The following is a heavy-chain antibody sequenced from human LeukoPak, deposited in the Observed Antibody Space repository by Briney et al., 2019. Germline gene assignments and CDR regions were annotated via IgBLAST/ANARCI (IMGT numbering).Heavy chain of an antibody. V-gene: IGHV1-2*06. CDR3: ARDSYCSSTNCYNDWFDP. D-gene: IGHD2-2*02. CDR2: INPNSGGT. Sequence: GASVKVSCKASGYTFTGYYMHWVRQAPGQGLEWMGRINPNSGGTNYAQKFQGRVTMTRDTSISTAYMELSRLRSDDTAVYYCARDSYCSSTNCYNDWFDPWGQGTLVTVSS. CDR1: GYTFTGYY. J-gene: IGHJ5*02.